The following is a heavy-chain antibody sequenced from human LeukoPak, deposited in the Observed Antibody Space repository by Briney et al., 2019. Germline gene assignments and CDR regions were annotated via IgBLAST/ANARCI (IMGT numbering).Heavy chain of an antibody. CDR2: ISSSGSTI. D-gene: IGHD1-20*01. CDR3: AREQYNWNDGENDALDI. CDR1: GFTFSDYY. J-gene: IGHJ3*02. Sequence: PGGSLRLSCAASGFTFSDYYMSWVRQAPGKGLERVSYISSSGSTIYYADSVKGRFTISRDNAKNSLYLQMNSLRAEDTAVYYCAREQYNWNDGENDALDIWGQGTMVTVSS. V-gene: IGHV3-11*01.